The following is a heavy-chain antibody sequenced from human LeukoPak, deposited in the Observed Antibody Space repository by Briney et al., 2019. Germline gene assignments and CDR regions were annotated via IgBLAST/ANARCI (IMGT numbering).Heavy chain of an antibody. Sequence: SGGSLRLSCAASGFTFSSYAMSWVRQAPGKGLEWVSAISGSGGSTYYADSVKGRFTISRDNSKNTLYLQMNSLRAEDTAVYYCAKGGLRYFDWLLTHNGLGYWGQGTLVTVSS. D-gene: IGHD3-9*01. V-gene: IGHV3-23*01. CDR3: AKGGLRYFDWLLTHNGLGY. CDR2: ISGSGGST. J-gene: IGHJ4*02. CDR1: GFTFSSYA.